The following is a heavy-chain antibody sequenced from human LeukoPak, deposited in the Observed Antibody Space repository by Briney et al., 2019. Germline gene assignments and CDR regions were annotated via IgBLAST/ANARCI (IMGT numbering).Heavy chain of an antibody. CDR3: ARDEWDYYDSSGYLSWDY. Sequence: ASVKVSCKASGGTFSSYAISWVRQAPGQGLEWMGWISAYNGNTNYAQKLQGRVTMTTDTSTSTAYMELRSLRSDDTAVYYCARDEWDYYDSSGYLSWDYWGQGTLVTVSS. J-gene: IGHJ4*02. D-gene: IGHD3-22*01. CDR1: GGTFSSYA. CDR2: ISAYNGNT. V-gene: IGHV1-18*01.